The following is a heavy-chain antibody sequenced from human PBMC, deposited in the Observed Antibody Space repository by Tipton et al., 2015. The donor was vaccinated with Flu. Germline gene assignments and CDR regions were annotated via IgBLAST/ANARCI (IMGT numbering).Heavy chain of an antibody. V-gene: IGHV1-18*01. CDR2: INGYNGHT. CDR1: GYTSTSYG. Sequence: QLVQSGAEVKKPGASVRVSCKTSGYTSTSYGITWVRQAPGQGLEWMGWINGYNGHTYYAQNIQGRVNMTIDTSTRTAYMDLRSLRSDDTAVYYCARDISMIVVVPGFWGQGTLVTVSS. CDR3: ARDISMIVVVPGF. J-gene: IGHJ4*02. D-gene: IGHD3-22*01.